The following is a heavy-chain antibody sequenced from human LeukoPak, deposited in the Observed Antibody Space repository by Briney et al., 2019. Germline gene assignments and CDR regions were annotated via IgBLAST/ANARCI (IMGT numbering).Heavy chain of an antibody. J-gene: IGHJ4*02. CDR2: IIPIFGTA. Sequence: ASVKVSCKASGGTFSCYAISWVRQAPGQGLALMGGIIPIFGTANYAEKFQGRVTITADEPTSTAYMEPSSLGSEDTAVYYCARGLLSYGAPSHFDYWGQGTLVTVSS. CDR1: GGTFSCYA. CDR3: ARGLLSYGAPSHFDY. V-gene: IGHV1-69*13. D-gene: IGHD4-17*01.